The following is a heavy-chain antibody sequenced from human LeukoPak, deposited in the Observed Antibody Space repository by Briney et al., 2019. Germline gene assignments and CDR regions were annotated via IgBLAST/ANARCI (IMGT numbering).Heavy chain of an antibody. J-gene: IGHJ4*02. Sequence: GGSLRLSCVVSGFMFSSNTMTWVRQAPGKGLEWVANIKEDGSEKHYVDSVKGRSTISRDNAKNSLYLQMNSLRAEDTAVYYCATGDRRYYADWGQGTLVTVSS. CDR1: GFMFSSNT. CDR2: IKEDGSEK. V-gene: IGHV3-7*01. CDR3: ATGDRRYYAD. D-gene: IGHD2/OR15-2a*01.